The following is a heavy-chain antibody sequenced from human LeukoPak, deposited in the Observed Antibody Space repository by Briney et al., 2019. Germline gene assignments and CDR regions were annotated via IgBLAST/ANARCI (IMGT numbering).Heavy chain of an antibody. J-gene: IGHJ6*03. D-gene: IGHD2-2*01. CDR3: AXXVXXVPAAMGVYYYYYMDV. CDR1: GFTFSNHW. CDR2: INADGRTT. V-gene: IGHV3-74*01. Sequence: GGSLRLSCAASGFTFSNHWMHWVRQAPGKGLVWVSRINADGRTTHYADSVKGRFTISRDNAKNTLYLQMNSLRAEYTAVYFCAXXVXXVPAAMGVYYYYYMDVWGKGATVAVSS.